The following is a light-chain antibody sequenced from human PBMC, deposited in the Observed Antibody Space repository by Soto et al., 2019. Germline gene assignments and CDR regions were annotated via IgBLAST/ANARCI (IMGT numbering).Light chain of an antibody. CDR2: NDN. Sequence: SYELTQPLSVSVALGQTARITCGGSNIGSKNVHWYQQKPGQAPVLVIYNDNRRPSGIPERVSGSNSGSTATLTISRAQAGDEADYYCQVWDTSTALIGGGTKLTVL. V-gene: IGLV3-9*01. CDR3: QVWDTSTAL. J-gene: IGLJ2*01. CDR1: NIGSKN.